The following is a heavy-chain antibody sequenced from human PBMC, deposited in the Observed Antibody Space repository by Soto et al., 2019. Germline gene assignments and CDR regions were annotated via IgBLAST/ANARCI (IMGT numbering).Heavy chain of an antibody. CDR1: GGTFSSYA. Sequence: ASVKVSCKDSGGTFSSYAISWVRQAPGQGLEWMGGIIPIFGTANYAQKFQGRVTITADESTSTAYMELRSLRSDDTAVYYCARDEAERYFDWPASPDDAFDIWGQGTMVTVSS. CDR3: ARDEAERYFDWPASPDDAFDI. J-gene: IGHJ3*02. CDR2: IIPIFGTA. V-gene: IGHV1-69*13. D-gene: IGHD3-9*01.